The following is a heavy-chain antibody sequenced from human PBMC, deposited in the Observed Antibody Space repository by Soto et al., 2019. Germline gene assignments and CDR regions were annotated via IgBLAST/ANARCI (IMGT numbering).Heavy chain of an antibody. CDR1: GGTFSSSG. J-gene: IGHJ6*02. CDR3: ARWPQPRYTADPYAVDV. V-gene: IGHV1-69*11. CDR2: IIPSLDTT. Sequence: SVKVSCKASGGTFSSSGFSWVRQAPGQGLEWMGMIIPSLDTTNYAQKFQARVTITADEVTSTAYMELRSLRSEDTAVYYCARWPQPRYTADPYAVDVWGQGTRVTVSS. D-gene: IGHD3-16*02.